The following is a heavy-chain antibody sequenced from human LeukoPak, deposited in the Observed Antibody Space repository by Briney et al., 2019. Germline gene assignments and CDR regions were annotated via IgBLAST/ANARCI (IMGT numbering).Heavy chain of an antibody. CDR1: GFTFTSSA. D-gene: IGHD3-10*01. CDR3: AKDLLRDIWFGES. CDR2: IVVGSGNT. Sequence: SVKVSCKASGFTFTSSAMQWVRQARGQRLEWIGWIVVGSGNTNYAQKFQERVTITRDMSTSTAYMELSSLRVEDTAVYYCAKDLLRDIWFGESWGQGTLVTVSS. V-gene: IGHV1-58*02. J-gene: IGHJ5*02.